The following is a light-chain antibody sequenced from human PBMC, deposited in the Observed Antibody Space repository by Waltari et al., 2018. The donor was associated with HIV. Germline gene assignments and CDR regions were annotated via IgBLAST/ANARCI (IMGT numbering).Light chain of an antibody. CDR1: SSNTGAVSD. J-gene: IGLJ3*02. Sequence: QSALLQPPSVPAPPGPRVTISCTGSSSNTGAVSDVHRYQRVPGTAPKLLIYGNSNRPSGVPDRFSGSKSGTSASLAVTGLQAEDEADYYCQSYDSSLSGGVFGGGTKLTVL. CDR2: GNS. V-gene: IGLV1-40*01. CDR3: QSYDSSLSGGV.